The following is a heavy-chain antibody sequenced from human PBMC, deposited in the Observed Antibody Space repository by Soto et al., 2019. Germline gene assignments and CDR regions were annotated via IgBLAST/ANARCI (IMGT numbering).Heavy chain of an antibody. D-gene: IGHD3-16*01. CDR1: GFTFSSYS. Sequence: GGSLRLSCAASGFTFSSYSMNWVRQAPGKGLEWVSSISSSSSYIYYADSVKGRFTISRDNAKNSLYLQMNSLGAEDTAVYYCAREGGGLYYYYGMDVWGQGTTVTVSS. V-gene: IGHV3-21*01. CDR2: ISSSSSYI. J-gene: IGHJ6*02. CDR3: AREGGGLYYYYGMDV.